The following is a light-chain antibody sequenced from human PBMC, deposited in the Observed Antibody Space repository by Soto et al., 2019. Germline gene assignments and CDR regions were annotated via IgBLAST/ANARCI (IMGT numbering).Light chain of an antibody. J-gene: IGKJ1*01. V-gene: IGKV3-20*01. CDR2: GAS. CDR1: QSVSSTY. CDR3: QQYGRSPRT. Sequence: DIVLTQSPGNLSLSPGERATLSCRASQSVSSTYLAWYQQKPGQAPRLLIYGASSRATGIPDRFSGSGSGTDFTLTISRLEPEDLAVYYCQQYGRSPRTFGQGTKVEIK.